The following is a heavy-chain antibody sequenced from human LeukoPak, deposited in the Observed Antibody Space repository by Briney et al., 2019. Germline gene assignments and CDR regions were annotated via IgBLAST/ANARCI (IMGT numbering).Heavy chain of an antibody. D-gene: IGHD1-1*01. CDR2: ISVGSDAT. V-gene: IGHV3-48*04. CDR3: ARLSGTGYFDF. J-gene: IGHJ4*02. CDR1: GLTLSNYN. Sequence: PGGSLRLSCAASGLTLSNYNMNWVRQAPGKGPEWISYISVGSDATYYADAVRGRFTISRDTAKNSLILQMNSLRAGDTALYFCARLSGTGYFDFWGQGTLVTVSS.